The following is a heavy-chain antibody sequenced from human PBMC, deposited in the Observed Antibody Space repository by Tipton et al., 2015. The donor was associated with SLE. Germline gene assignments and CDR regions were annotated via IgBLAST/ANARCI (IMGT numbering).Heavy chain of an antibody. CDR1: GGSISSSSYY. V-gene: IGHV4-39*07. CDR3: ARGGYSRDSAFDI. Sequence: TLSLTCTVSGGSISSSSYYWGWIRQPPGKGLEWIGSIYYSGSTYYNPSLKSRVTISVDTSKNQFSLKLSSVTAADTAVYYCARGGYSRDSAFDIWGQGTMVTVSS. CDR2: IYYSGST. D-gene: IGHD5-18*01. J-gene: IGHJ3*02.